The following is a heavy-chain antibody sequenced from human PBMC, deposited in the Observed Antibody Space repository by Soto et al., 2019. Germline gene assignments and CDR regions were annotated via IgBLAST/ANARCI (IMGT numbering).Heavy chain of an antibody. V-gene: IGHV3-23*01. Sequence: GESLKISCAASGFTFSSYAMSWVRQAPGKGLEWVSAISGSGGSTYYADSVKGRFTISRDNSKNTLYLQMNSLRAEDTAVYYCAKDLYDILTGPSPFDYWGQGTLVTVSS. CDR2: ISGSGGST. CDR1: GFTFSSYA. D-gene: IGHD3-9*01. J-gene: IGHJ4*02. CDR3: AKDLYDILTGPSPFDY.